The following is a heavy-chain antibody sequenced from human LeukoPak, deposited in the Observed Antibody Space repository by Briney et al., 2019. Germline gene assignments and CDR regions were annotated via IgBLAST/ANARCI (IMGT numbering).Heavy chain of an antibody. CDR3: AKAPAWDYYGSGGYLDY. D-gene: IGHD3-10*01. CDR2: IRYGGSNK. Sequence: GGSLRLSCAASGFTFSSYGMHWVRQAPGKGLEWVAFIRYGGSNKYYADSVKGRFTISRDNSKNTLYLQMNSLRAEDTAVYYCAKAPAWDYYGSGGYLDYWGQGTLVTVSS. CDR1: GFTFSSYG. V-gene: IGHV3-30*02. J-gene: IGHJ4*02.